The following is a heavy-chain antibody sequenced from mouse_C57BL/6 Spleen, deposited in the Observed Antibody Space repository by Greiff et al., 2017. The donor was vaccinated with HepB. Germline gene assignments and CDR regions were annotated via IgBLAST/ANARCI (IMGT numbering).Heavy chain of an antibody. CDR1: GFNIKDYY. J-gene: IGHJ4*01. CDR2: IDPEDGDT. D-gene: IGHD2-4*01. CDR3: NVRDYDGYAMDY. V-gene: IGHV14-1*01. Sequence: EVQLQQSGAELVRPGASVKLSCTASGFNIKDYYMHWVKQRPEQGLEWIGRIDPEDGDTEYAPKFQGKATMTADTSSNTAYLQLSSLTSEDTAVYYCNVRDYDGYAMDYWGQGTSVTVSS.